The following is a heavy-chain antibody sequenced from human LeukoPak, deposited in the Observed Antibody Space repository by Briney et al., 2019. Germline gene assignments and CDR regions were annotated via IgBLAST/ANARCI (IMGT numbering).Heavy chain of an antibody. CDR1: GGSFSGYY. J-gene: IGHJ4*02. D-gene: IGHD3-22*01. V-gene: IGHV4-34*01. CDR2: INHSGST. CDR3: ASSRGYYDSSGYYYDGLDY. Sequence: SETLSLTCAVYGGSFSGYYWSWIRQPPGKGLEWIGEINHSGSTNYNPSLKSRATISVDTSKNQFSLKLSSVAAADTAVYYCASSRGYYDSSGYYYDGLDYWGQGTLVTVSS.